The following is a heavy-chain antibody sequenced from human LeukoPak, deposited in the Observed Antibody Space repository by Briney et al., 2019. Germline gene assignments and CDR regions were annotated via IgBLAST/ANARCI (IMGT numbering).Heavy chain of an antibody. D-gene: IGHD6-13*01. CDR2: ISTYNGFT. CDR3: VRATVAAAAHDY. V-gene: IGHV1-18*01. CDR1: GYTLSNYG. J-gene: IGHJ4*02. Sequence: RTSVKVSCKASGYTLSNYGISWVRQAAGQVLEWMGWISTYNGFTHYAQKVQGRVTMTKDTSTSTVYMELGSLTSDDTAVYYCVRATVAAAAHDYWGQGTLVTVSS.